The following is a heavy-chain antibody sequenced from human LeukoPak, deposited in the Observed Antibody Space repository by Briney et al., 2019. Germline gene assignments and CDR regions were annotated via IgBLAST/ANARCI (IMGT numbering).Heavy chain of an antibody. Sequence: PSETLSLTCTVSGGSISSSGYYWGWIRQPPGKGLEWIGSIYYSGSTYYNPSLKSRVTISIDTSKNQFSLKLSSVTAADTAVYYCARSGRSSWYTDYWGQGTLVTVSS. CDR2: IYYSGST. D-gene: IGHD6-13*01. CDR1: GGSISSSGYY. J-gene: IGHJ4*02. CDR3: ARSGRSSWYTDY. V-gene: IGHV4-39*07.